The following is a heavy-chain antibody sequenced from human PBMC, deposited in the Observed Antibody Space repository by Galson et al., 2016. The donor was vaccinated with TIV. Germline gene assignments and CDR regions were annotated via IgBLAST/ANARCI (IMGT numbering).Heavy chain of an antibody. CDR3: AGMLFDIVGAPAATPAGYFDP. CDR2: IWYDGSHT. D-gene: IGHD2-2*01. J-gene: IGHJ5*02. Sequence: SLRLSCAASGFSFSTYGMHWVRQAPGKGLEWLAAIWYDGSHTYYGDSVKGRFTISRDNSKNTLYLQMNSLRAEDTAVYYCAGMLFDIVGAPAATPAGYFDPWGQGTLVTGSS. V-gene: IGHV3-33*01. CDR1: GFSFSTYG.